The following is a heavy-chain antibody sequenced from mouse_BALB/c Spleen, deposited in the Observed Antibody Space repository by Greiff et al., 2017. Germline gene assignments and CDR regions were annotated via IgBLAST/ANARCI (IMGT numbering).Heavy chain of an antibody. Sequence: QVQLQQSGAELAKPGASVKMSCKASGYTFTSYWMHWVKQRPGQGLEWIGYINPSTGYTEYNQKFKDKATLTADKSSSTAYMQLSSLTSEDSAVYYCARYAYDKDYWGQGTTLTVSS. CDR3: ARYAYDKDY. J-gene: IGHJ2*01. D-gene: IGHD2-12*01. CDR1: GYTFTSYW. CDR2: INPSTGYT. V-gene: IGHV1-7*01.